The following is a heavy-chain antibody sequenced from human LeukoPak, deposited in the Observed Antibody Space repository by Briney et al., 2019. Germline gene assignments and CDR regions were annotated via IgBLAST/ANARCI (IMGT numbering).Heavy chain of an antibody. Sequence: SETLSLTCAVYGGSFSGYYWSWIRQPPGKGLEWIGEINHSGSTNYNSSLKSRVTISVDTSKNQFSLKLSSVTAADTAVYYCARAHPQYCSGGSCYRAFDIWGQGTMVTVSS. CDR2: INHSGST. CDR3: ARAHPQYCSGGSCYRAFDI. D-gene: IGHD2-15*01. CDR1: GGSFSGYY. J-gene: IGHJ3*02. V-gene: IGHV4-34*01.